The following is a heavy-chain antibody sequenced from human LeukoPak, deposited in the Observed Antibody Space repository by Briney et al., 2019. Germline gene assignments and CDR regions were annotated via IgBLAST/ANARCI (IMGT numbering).Heavy chain of an antibody. Sequence: GASVKVSCKASGYTFTGSYMHWVRQAPGQGLEWMGWINPNTGGTNYAQQFHGRVTMTRDTSISTAYMELSRLKSDDTAVYYCARQRVAAAGPNWFDPWGQGTLVTVSS. CDR2: INPNTGGT. J-gene: IGHJ5*02. V-gene: IGHV1-2*02. D-gene: IGHD6-13*01. CDR3: ARQRVAAAGPNWFDP. CDR1: GYTFTGSY.